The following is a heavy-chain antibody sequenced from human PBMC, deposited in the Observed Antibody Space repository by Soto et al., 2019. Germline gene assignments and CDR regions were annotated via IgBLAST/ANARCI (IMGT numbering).Heavy chain of an antibody. J-gene: IGHJ6*02. CDR3: ARNGDYYDSSGYYGDV. V-gene: IGHV4-59*01. D-gene: IGHD3-22*01. CDR2: IYYSGTT. Sequence: ETLSLTCTVSGGSISSYYWSWIRQPPGKGLEWIGYIYYSGTTNYNPSLKSRVTISVDTSKNQFSLKLSSVTAADTAVYYCARNGDYYDSSGYYGDVWGQGTTVTVSS. CDR1: GGSISSYY.